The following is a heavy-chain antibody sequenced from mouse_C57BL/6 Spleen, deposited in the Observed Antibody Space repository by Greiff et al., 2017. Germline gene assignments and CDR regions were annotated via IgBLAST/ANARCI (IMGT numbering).Heavy chain of an antibody. Sequence: VQLKASGPGLVKPSQSLSLTCSVTGYSITSGYYWNWIRQFPGNKLEWMGYISYDGSNNYNPSLKNRISITRDTSKNQFFLKLNSVTTEDTATYYCAGSIYYGNHYYAMDYWGQGTSVTVSS. CDR2: ISYDGSN. V-gene: IGHV3-6*01. CDR3: AGSIYYGNHYYAMDY. D-gene: IGHD2-1*01. J-gene: IGHJ4*01. CDR1: GYSITSGYY.